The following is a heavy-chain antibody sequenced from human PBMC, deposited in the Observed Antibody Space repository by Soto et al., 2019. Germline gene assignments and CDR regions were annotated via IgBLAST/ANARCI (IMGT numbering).Heavy chain of an antibody. CDR3: AKEGGIVVVQAAPEFSNGMDV. V-gene: IGHV3-23*01. D-gene: IGHD2-2*01. J-gene: IGHJ6*02. Sequence: PGGSLRLSCAASGFTFSNYAMSWVRQAPGKGLECVSAISASAGSTYSADSVKGRFTTSRDNSKNRLYLQMNSLRAEDTAVYYCAKEGGIVVVQAAPEFSNGMDVWGQGTTVTVSS. CDR1: GFTFSNYA. CDR2: ISASAGST.